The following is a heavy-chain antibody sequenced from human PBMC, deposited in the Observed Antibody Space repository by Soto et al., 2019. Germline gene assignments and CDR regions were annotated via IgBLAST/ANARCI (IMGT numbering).Heavy chain of an antibody. CDR2: IKYSGTT. CDR1: GGSINSSRVP. J-gene: IGHJ3*02. CDR3: ARHGITGSYYDAFDI. D-gene: IGHD1-26*01. V-gene: IGHV4-39*01. Sequence: HSDTIYLTRTASGGSINSSRVPGSLINKPPGKGLEGIASIKYSGTTFYNPSLKSRVTLSVDTSKNQFALKLSSVTAAETAVYYCARHGITGSYYDAFDIWGQGTMVTVSS.